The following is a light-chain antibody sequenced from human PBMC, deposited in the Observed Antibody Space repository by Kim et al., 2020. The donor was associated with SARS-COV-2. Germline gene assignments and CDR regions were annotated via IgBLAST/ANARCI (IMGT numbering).Light chain of an antibody. CDR1: RPNDGSKT. CDR2: SNN. V-gene: IGLV1-44*01. J-gene: IGLJ7*01. CDR3: QSYDSSLSHAV. Sequence: GPRVTISCSGSRPNDGSKTVNWNQQRPGPAPKLLIYSNNQRPSGVPDRFSGSKSGTSASLAITGLQAEDEADYSCQSYDSSLSHAVFGGGTQLTVL.